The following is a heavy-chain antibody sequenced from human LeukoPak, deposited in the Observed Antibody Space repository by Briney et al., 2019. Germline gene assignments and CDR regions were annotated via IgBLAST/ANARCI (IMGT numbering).Heavy chain of an antibody. D-gene: IGHD3-3*01. V-gene: IGHV3-11*01. CDR2: ISSSGSTI. CDR1: GFTFSDYY. Sequence: GSLRLSCAASGFTFSDYYMSWIRQAPGKGLEGVSYISSSGSTIYYADSVKGRFTISTDNAKNSLYLQMNSLRAEDTAVYYCARVIRFSDYYYYYYMDVWGKGTTVTVSS. CDR3: ARVIRFSDYYYYYYMDV. J-gene: IGHJ6*03.